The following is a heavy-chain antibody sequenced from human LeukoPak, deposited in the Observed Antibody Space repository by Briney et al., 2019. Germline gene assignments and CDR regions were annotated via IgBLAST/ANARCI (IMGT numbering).Heavy chain of an antibody. J-gene: IGHJ4*02. CDR3: AKDVMYYYDSSGYYPLSFDY. CDR1: GFTFSSYG. D-gene: IGHD3-22*01. Sequence: GGSLRLSCAASGFTFSSYGMSWVRQAPGKGLEWVSAISGSGGSTYYADSVKGRFTISRDNSKNTLYLQMNSLRAEDTAVYYCAKDVMYYYDSSGYYPLSFDYWGQGTLVTVSS. V-gene: IGHV3-23*01. CDR2: ISGSGGST.